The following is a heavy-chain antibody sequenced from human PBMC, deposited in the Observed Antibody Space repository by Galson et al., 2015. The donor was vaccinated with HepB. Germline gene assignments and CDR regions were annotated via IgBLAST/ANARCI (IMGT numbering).Heavy chain of an antibody. J-gene: IGHJ3*02. CDR2: IYPGDSDT. D-gene: IGHD6-19*01. CDR3: AIAYSSGWYRTEDAFDI. Sequence: QSGAEVKKPGESLKISCKGSEYTFSDYWIGWVRQMPGKGLEWMGIIYPGDSDTRYSPSFQGQVTISADKSISTAYLQWSSLKASDTAMYYCAIAYSSGWYRTEDAFDIWGQGTMVTVSS. V-gene: IGHV5-51*03. CDR1: EYTFSDYW.